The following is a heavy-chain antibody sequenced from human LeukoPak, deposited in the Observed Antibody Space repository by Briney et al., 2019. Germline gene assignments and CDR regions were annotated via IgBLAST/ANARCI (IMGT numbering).Heavy chain of an antibody. CDR1: GYSISSGYY. V-gene: IGHV4-38-2*02. CDR2: IYHSGST. D-gene: IGHD3-16*02. Sequence: SETLSLTCTVSGYSISSGYYWGWIRQPPGKGLEWIGSIYHSGSTYYNPSLKSRVTISVDTSKNQFSLKLSSVTAADTAVYYCARLYGAPGPFDPWGQGTLVTVSS. J-gene: IGHJ5*02. CDR3: ARLYGAPGPFDP.